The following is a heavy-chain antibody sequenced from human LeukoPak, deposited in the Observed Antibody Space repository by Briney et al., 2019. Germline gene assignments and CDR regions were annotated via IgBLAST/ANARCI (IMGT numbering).Heavy chain of an antibody. V-gene: IGHV1-46*01. CDR3: ASVLYCGADCYSGRYFFDY. CDR2: INHSGDST. Sequence: ASVKVSCKASGYTFTSYDMHWVRQAPGEGLEWMGIINHSGDSTSYAQKFQGRVTMTRDTSTSTVYMELSSLRSEDTAVYYCASVLYCGADCYSGRYFFDYWGQGTLVTVSS. D-gene: IGHD2-21*02. CDR1: GYTFTSYD. J-gene: IGHJ4*02.